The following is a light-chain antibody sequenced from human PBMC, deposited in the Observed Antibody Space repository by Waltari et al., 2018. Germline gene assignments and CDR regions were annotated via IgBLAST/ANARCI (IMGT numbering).Light chain of an antibody. J-gene: IGLJ3*02. CDR1: SSNIGSNI. CDR2: TNK. CDR3: AAWDDSLTAWV. V-gene: IGLV1-44*01. Sequence: QSVLTQPPSASGTPGQRVTISCSGSSSNIGSNIVNWYQQLPGTAPKLLIYTNKRRPAGVPDRFSGSKSGTAASLAISGLQSEDEADYHWAAWDDSLTAWVFGGGTKLTVL.